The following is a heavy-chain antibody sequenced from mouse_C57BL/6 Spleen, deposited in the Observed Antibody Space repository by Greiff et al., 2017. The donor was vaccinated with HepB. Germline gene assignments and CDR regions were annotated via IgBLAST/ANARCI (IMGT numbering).Heavy chain of an antibody. CDR2: IRNKANGYTT. V-gene: IGHV7-3*01. CDR3: GRADGDLTFDV. Sequence: EVKLMESGGGLVQPGGSLSLSCAASGFTFTDYYMSWVRQPPGKALEWLGFIRNKANGYTTEYNAYVKGRFTISRANSQSILYLQMNTLRAEDDAAYYCGRADGDLTFDVWGTETTVTVSS. CDR1: GFTFTDYY. D-gene: IGHD2-13*01. J-gene: IGHJ1*03.